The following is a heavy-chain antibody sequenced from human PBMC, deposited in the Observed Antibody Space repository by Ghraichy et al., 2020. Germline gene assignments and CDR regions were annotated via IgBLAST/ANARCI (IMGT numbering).Heavy chain of an antibody. CDR2: VNVDGSST. J-gene: IGHJ4*02. CDR1: GFTFGSYW. Sequence: GESLNISCAASGFTFGSYWMHWVRQAPGKGLVWVSRVNVDGSSTSYADSVKGRFTISRDNAKSTLYLQMNSLRAEDTAVYYCARGWFGDINFWGQGTLVTVSS. CDR3: ARGWFGDINF. V-gene: IGHV3-74*01. D-gene: IGHD3-10*01.